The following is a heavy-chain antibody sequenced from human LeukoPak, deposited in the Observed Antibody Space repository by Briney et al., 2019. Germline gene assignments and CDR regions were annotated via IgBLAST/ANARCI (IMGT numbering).Heavy chain of an antibody. CDR3: ARGRERYYDSSGYYYHY. CDR1: GGSLSGYY. CDR2: INHSGST. V-gene: IGHV4-34*01. D-gene: IGHD3-22*01. Sequence: PSETLSLTCAVYGGSLSGYYWSWIRQPPGKGLEWIGEINHSGSTNYNPSLKSRVTISVDTSKNQFSLKLSSVTAADTAVYYCARGRERYYDSSGYYYHYWGQGTLVTVSS. J-gene: IGHJ4*02.